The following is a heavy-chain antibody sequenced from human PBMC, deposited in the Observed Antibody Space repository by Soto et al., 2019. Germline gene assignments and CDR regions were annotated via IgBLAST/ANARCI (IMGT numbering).Heavy chain of an antibody. CDR1: GGSVSSGSYY. J-gene: IGHJ6*02. V-gene: IGHV4-61*01. D-gene: IGHD4-17*01. CDR3: ARQDYGGGYYYYGMDV. CDR2: IYYSGST. Sequence: PSETLSLTCTVCGGSVSSGSYYWSWIRQPPGKGLEWIGYIYYSGSTNYNPTLKSRVTISVDTSKNQFSLKLSSVTAAHTAVYYCARQDYGGGYYYYGMDVWGQGTTVTVSS.